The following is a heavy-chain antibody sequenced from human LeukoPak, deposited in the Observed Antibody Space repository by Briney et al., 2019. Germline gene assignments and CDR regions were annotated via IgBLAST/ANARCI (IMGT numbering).Heavy chain of an antibody. J-gene: IGHJ4*02. Sequence: SETLSLTCTVSGGSIISYYWSWIRQPPGKGLEWIGYIYYSGSSNYNPSLKTRVTISVDTSKNQFSLKVGSMTAADTAVYYCARAGGYGLIDYWGQGTMVTVSS. CDR2: IYYSGSS. D-gene: IGHD5-18*01. CDR1: GGSIISYY. CDR3: ARAGGYGLIDY. V-gene: IGHV4-59*12.